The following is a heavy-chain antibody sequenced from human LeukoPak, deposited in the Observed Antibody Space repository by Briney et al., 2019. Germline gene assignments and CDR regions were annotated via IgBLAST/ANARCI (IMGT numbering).Heavy chain of an antibody. CDR1: GFTFSSYE. V-gene: IGHV3-48*03. J-gene: IGHJ6*04. CDR2: ISSSGSTI. CDR3: ASSPPRYYGSGSYYNDNYGMDV. D-gene: IGHD3-10*01. Sequence: GGSLRLSCAASGFTFSSYEINWVRQAPGKGLEWVSYISSSGSTIYYADSVKGRFTISRDNAKNSLYLQMNSLRAEDTAVYYCASSPPRYYGSGSYYNDNYGMDVWGKGTTVTVSS.